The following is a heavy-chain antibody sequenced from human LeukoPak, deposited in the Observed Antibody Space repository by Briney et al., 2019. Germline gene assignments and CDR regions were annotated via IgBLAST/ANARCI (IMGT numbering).Heavy chain of an antibody. CDR1: GFTLSSFW. D-gene: IGHD6-13*01. CDR2: INSDGSST. J-gene: IGHJ4*02. V-gene: IGHV3-74*01. CDR3: ARIASHSSSWYDGGY. Sequence: PGGSLRPSCAASGFTLSSFWMHWVRQAPGKGLVWVSRINSDGSSTTYADSVKGRFTISRDNAKNTLYLQMNSLRAEDTGVYYCARIASHSSSWYDGGYWGQGTLVTVSS.